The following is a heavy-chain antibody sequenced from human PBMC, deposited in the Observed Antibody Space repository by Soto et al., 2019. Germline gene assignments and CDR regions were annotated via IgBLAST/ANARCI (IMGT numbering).Heavy chain of an antibody. J-gene: IGHJ6*03. CDR2: IYYSGST. CDR3: ARLLTTVTQSGYYYYYYMDV. V-gene: IGHV4-31*03. D-gene: IGHD4-17*01. Sequence: PSETLSLTCTVSGGSISSGGYYWSWIRQHPGKGLEWIGYIYYSGSTYYNPSLKSRVTISVDTSKNQFSLKLSSVTAADTAVYYCARLLTTVTQSGYYYYYYMDVWGKGTTVTVSS. CDR1: GGSISSGGYY.